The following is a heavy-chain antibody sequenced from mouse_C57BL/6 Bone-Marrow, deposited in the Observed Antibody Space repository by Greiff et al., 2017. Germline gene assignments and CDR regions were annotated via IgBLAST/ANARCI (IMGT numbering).Heavy chain of an antibody. J-gene: IGHJ1*03. V-gene: IGHV1-72*01. CDR1: GYTFTSYW. CDR3: ARFDYGSSHWYFDV. D-gene: IGHD1-1*01. Sequence: QVQLQQPGAELVKPGASVKLSCKASGYTFTSYWMHWVKQRPGRGLEWLGRIDPNSGGTKYNEKFKSKATLTVDKPSSTAYMQLSSLTSEDSAVYDCARFDYGSSHWYFDVWGTGTTVTVSS. CDR2: IDPNSGGT.